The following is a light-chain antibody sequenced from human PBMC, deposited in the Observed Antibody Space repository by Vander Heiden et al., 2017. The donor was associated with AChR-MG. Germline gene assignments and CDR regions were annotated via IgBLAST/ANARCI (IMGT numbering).Light chain of an antibody. J-gene: IGKJ4*01. Sequence: EIVMTQSPATLSVSPGERATLPCRASQSIRTDLAWYQHKPGQAPRLLIYGASTRASGIPARFSGSGSGTEFTLTISSLQSEDSAVYYCQQYDNWPPRVTFGGGTKVEIK. CDR1: QSIRTD. CDR3: QQYDNWPPRVT. CDR2: GAS. V-gene: IGKV3-15*01.